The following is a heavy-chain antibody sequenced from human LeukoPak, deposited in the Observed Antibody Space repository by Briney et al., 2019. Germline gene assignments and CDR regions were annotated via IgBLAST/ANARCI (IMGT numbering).Heavy chain of an antibody. CDR1: GGSISSDNW. CDR3: ARGLYGSDSY. CDR2: IYHSGRA. J-gene: IGHJ4*02. V-gene: IGHV4-4*02. D-gene: IGHD6-19*01. Sequence: GTLSLTCAVSGGSISSDNWWIWVRQPPGKGLEWIGEIYHSGRANYNPSLKSRVNMSVDKSKNQFSLSLSSVTAADTAVYHCARGLYGSDSYWGQGNLVTVSS.